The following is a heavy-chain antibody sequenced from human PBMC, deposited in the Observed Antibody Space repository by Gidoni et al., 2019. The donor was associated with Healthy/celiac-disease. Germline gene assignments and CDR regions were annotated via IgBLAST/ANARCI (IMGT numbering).Heavy chain of an antibody. J-gene: IGHJ6*02. V-gene: IGHV3-30-3*01. Sequence: QVQLVESGGGVVQPGRSLRLYCAASGFTFRSYAMHWVRQAPGKGLVWVAVISYDGSNKYYADSVKCRFTSSRDNSKNTLYLQMNSLRAEDTAVYYCARVYYYGSGRPYYYGMDVWGQGTTVTVSS. CDR1: GFTFRSYA. CDR2: ISYDGSNK. CDR3: ARVYYYGSGRPYYYGMDV. D-gene: IGHD3-10*01.